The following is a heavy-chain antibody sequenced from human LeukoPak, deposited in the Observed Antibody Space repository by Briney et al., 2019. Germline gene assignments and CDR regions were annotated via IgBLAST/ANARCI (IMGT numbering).Heavy chain of an antibody. D-gene: IGHD1-26*01. CDR1: GFTFSSYS. Sequence: GGSLRLSCAASGFTFSSYSMNWVRQAPGKGLEWVSSISSSSSYIYYADSVKGRFTISRDNAKNSLYLQMNSLRAEDTAVYYCARDGFGGIVGATPKSYGMDVWGQGTTVTVSS. V-gene: IGHV3-21*01. CDR2: ISSSSSYI. J-gene: IGHJ6*02. CDR3: ARDGFGGIVGATPKSYGMDV.